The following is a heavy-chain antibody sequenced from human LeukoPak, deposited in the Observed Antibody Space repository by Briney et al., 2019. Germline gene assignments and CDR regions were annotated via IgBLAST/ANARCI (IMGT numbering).Heavy chain of an antibody. CDR2: IYHGGTT. CDR3: ARHYHQGALAI. V-gene: IGHV4-59*08. D-gene: IGHD3-16*02. J-gene: IGHJ3*02. Sequence: PSETLSLTCAVSGGSLSTYYWSWVRQPPGKGLEWIGYIYHGGTTNYNPSLKRRVTISAYTAKNQFSLRLTSVTAADTAVYYCARHYHQGALAIWGQGTMVVVSP. CDR1: GGSLSTYY.